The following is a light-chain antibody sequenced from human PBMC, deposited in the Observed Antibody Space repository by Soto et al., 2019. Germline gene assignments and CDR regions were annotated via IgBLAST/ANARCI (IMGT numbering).Light chain of an antibody. CDR3: QQRNNWPPIT. J-gene: IGKJ5*01. CDR2: DAS. Sequence: EIVLTQSPATLSLSPGERATLSCRASQTVSNYLAWYQQKPGQAPRLLIYDASIRATGIPARFSGSGSGTELNLTISSLEPEDFAVYYCQQRNNWPPITFGQGTRLEIE. CDR1: QTVSNY. V-gene: IGKV3-11*01.